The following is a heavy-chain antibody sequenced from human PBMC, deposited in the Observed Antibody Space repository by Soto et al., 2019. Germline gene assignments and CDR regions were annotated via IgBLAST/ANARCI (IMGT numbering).Heavy chain of an antibody. Sequence: SSETLSLTCAVYGGSFSGYYWSWIRQPPGKGLEWIGEINHSGSTNYNPSLKSRVNISVDKSKNQFSLKLSSVIAADTAVYYCAVIAVAGDAFDIWGQGTMVTVPS. CDR1: GGSFSGYY. D-gene: IGHD6-19*01. CDR3: AVIAVAGDAFDI. CDR2: INHSGST. J-gene: IGHJ3*02. V-gene: IGHV4-34*01.